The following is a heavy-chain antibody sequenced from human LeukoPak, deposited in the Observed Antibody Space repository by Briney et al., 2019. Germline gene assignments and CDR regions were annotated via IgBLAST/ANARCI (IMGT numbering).Heavy chain of an antibody. CDR3: AREGRGQQLTPIDY. Sequence: SETLSLTCTVSGGSMSSYYWSWIRQPPGKGLEWIGFIYHRGSTNYNPSLKSRVTISVDTSRTQFSVKLSSVTAADTAVYYCAREGRGQQLTPIDYWGPGALVTVSS. J-gene: IGHJ4*02. CDR2: IYHRGST. V-gene: IGHV4-59*12. CDR1: GGSMSSYY. D-gene: IGHD6-13*01.